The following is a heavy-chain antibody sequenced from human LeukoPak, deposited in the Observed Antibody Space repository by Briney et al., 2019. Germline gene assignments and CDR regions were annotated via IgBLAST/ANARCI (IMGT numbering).Heavy chain of an antibody. CDR3: AKDFEGSRSYHCPFDY. D-gene: IGHD3-10*01. Sequence: GGSLRLSCAASGFIFRNYGMSWVRQARGKGLEWVSAVDTSGTSTYYADSVKGRFTTSRDNSRNTVYLQMNSLRADDTAVYYCAKDFEGSRSYHCPFDYWGQGSLVTVSS. J-gene: IGHJ4*02. CDR1: GFIFRNYG. V-gene: IGHV3-23*01. CDR2: VDTSGTST.